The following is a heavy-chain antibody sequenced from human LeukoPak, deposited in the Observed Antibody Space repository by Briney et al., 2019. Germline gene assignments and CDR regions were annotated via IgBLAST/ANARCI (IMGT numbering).Heavy chain of an antibody. CDR3: ARYCTSTTCILRGFDY. CDR2: IYHNGSA. D-gene: IGHD2-2*01. Sequence: PSETLSLTCSVSGYFFTSGHYWGWIRQPPGKGLEWIANIYHNGSAHYNPTLKSRVTISVDTSKSQFSLRLSSVTAADTAVYYCARYCTSTTCILRGFDYWGQGTLVTVSS. J-gene: IGHJ4*02. V-gene: IGHV4-38-2*01. CDR1: GYFFTSGHY.